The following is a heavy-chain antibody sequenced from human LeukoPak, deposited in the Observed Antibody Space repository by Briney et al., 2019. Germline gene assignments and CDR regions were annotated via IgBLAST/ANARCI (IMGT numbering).Heavy chain of an antibody. CDR2: IKSKTDGGTT. CDR1: GFPFSYTW. D-gene: IGHD3-22*01. V-gene: IGHV3-15*01. CDR3: AAVLANYYYDFDY. J-gene: IGHJ4*02. Sequence: GGSLRLSCAASGFPFSYTWMTWVRQAPGKGLEWVGRIKSKTDGGTTDYAAPVKGRFTISGDDSKNTLYLQMDSLKTEDTAVYYCAAVLANYYYDFDYWGQGTLVTVSS.